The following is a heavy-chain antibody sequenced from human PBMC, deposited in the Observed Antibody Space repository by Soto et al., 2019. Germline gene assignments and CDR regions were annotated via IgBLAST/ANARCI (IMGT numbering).Heavy chain of an antibody. CDR1: GYSFTSYW. CDR3: ARGNYVLRFLEWLPAYYYYGMDV. V-gene: IGHV5-10-1*01. J-gene: IGHJ6*02. D-gene: IGHD3-3*01. Sequence: GESLKISCKGSGYSFTSYWISWVRQMPGKGLGWMGRIDPSDSYTNYSPSFQGHVTISADKSISTAYLQWSSLKASDTAMYYCARGNYVLRFLEWLPAYYYYGMDVWGQGTTVTVSS. CDR2: IDPSDSYT.